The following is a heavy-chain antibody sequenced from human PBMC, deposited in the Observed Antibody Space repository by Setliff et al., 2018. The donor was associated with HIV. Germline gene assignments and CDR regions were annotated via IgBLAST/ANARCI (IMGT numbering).Heavy chain of an antibody. CDR3: ARVEYYYDSSGYCYDY. J-gene: IGHJ4*02. V-gene: IGHV1-2*06. CDR2: INPNSGAT. Sequence: ASVKVSCKASGYTFIGYHIHWVRQAPRQGLEWMGRINPNSGATNYAQKFQGRVTMTRDTSSRTAYMELSRLRSDDTAVYYCARVEYYYDSSGYCYDYWGQGTLVTVS. D-gene: IGHD3-22*01. CDR1: GYTFIGYH.